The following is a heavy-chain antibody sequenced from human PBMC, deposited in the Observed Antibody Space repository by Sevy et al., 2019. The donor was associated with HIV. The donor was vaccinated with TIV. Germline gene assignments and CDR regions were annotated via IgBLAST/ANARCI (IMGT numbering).Heavy chain of an antibody. CDR3: ARGLCSGGSCSDFDY. CDR2: IYPGDSDT. V-gene: IGHV5-51*01. Sequence: GESLKISCKGSGYIFTSYWIGWVRQMPGKGLEWMGIIYPGDSDTTYSPSFQGQVTIHADKSISTAYLQWSSLKASDTAMYYCARGLCSGGSCSDFDYWGQGTLVTVSS. J-gene: IGHJ4*02. CDR1: GYIFTSYW. D-gene: IGHD2-15*01.